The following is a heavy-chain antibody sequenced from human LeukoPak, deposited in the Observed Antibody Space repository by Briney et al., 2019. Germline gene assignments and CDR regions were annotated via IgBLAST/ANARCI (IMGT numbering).Heavy chain of an antibody. J-gene: IGHJ5*02. CDR3: AKGGWLDL. CDR1: GFTFSSYV. CDR2: ISVSGGST. V-gene: IGHV3-23*01. Sequence: PGGSLRLSCAASGFTFSSYVMSWVRQSPGKGLEWVSAISVSGGSTDYADSVKGRFTVSRDDSDNTLYLQMNSLRAEDTAIYYRAKGGWLDLWGQGTLVTVSS.